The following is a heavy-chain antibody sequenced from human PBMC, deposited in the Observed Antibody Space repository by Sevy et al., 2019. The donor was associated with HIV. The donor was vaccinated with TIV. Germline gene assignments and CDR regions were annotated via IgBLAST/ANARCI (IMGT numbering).Heavy chain of an antibody. CDR3: AKWEYDSSGYYYPPDFDY. Sequence: GGSRLSCAASGFTFSSYAMGWVRQAPGKGLEWVSAISGSGGSTYYADSVKGRFTISRDNSKNTLYLQMNSLRAEDTAVYYCAKWEYDSSGYYYPPDFDYWGQGTLVTVSS. V-gene: IGHV3-23*01. CDR2: ISGSGGST. D-gene: IGHD3-22*01. J-gene: IGHJ4*02. CDR1: GFTFSSYA.